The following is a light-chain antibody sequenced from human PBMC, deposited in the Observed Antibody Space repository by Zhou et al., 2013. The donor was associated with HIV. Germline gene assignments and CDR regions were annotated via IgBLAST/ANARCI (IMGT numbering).Light chain of an antibody. Sequence: EIVLTQSPATLSLSPGERATLSCRASQSVSNYLAWYQQKPGQAPRLLIYETSTRATGIPDRFSGSGSGTEFTLTISSMQSEDFAIYHCQQYDNGPPWTFGPGTKVEIK. CDR2: ETS. CDR1: QSVSNY. V-gene: IGKV3-15*01. CDR3: QQYDNGPPWT. J-gene: IGKJ1*01.